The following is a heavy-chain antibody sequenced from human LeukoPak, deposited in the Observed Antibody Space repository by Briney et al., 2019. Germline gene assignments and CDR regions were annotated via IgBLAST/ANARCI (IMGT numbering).Heavy chain of an antibody. V-gene: IGHV1-2*06. CDR1: GYTFTGYY. D-gene: IGHD6-13*01. J-gene: IGHJ4*02. Sequence: ASVTVSCKASGYTFTGYYMHWVRQAPGQGLEWMGRINPNSGGTNYAQKFQGRVTMTRDTSISTAYMELSRLRSDDTAVYYCARVGVFAGTLPDDYWGQGTLVTVSS. CDR3: ARVGVFAGTLPDDY. CDR2: INPNSGGT.